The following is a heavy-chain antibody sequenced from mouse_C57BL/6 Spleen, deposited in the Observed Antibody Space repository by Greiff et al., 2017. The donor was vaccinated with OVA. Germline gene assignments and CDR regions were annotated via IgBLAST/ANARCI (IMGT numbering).Heavy chain of an antibody. Sequence: EVHLVESGGGLVQPGGSMKLSCVASGFTFSNYWMNWVRQSPEKGLEWVAQIRLKSDNYATHYAESVKGRFTISRDDSKSSVYLQMNNLRAEDTGIYYCTEAYSNYGYFDVWGTGTTVTVSS. CDR3: TEAYSNYGYFDV. CDR1: GFTFSNYW. D-gene: IGHD2-5*01. CDR2: IRLKSDNYAT. V-gene: IGHV6-3*01. J-gene: IGHJ1*03.